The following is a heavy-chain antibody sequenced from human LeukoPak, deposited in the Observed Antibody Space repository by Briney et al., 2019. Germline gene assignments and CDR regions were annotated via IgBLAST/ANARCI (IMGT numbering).Heavy chain of an antibody. Sequence: SETLSLTCAVYGGSFSAYYWTWIRQPPGKGLEWIGEINHSGNANYNPSLESRVTISVDTSKNQFSLKLSSVTAAGTAVYYWARGGGSGWYCDYWGQGTLVTVSS. D-gene: IGHD6-19*01. J-gene: IGHJ4*02. CDR1: GGSFSAYY. CDR3: ARGGGSGWYCDY. CDR2: INHSGNA. V-gene: IGHV4-34*01.